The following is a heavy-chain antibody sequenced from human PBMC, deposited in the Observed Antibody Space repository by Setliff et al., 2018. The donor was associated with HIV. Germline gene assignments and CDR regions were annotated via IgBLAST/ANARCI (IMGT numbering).Heavy chain of an antibody. J-gene: IGHJ4*02. CDR3: ARGAPLTAFQRLAPRRARFDH. CDR2: ISHSGKT. Sequence: SETLSLTCTVSGGSISSGAYYWTWIRQPSGKGLEWIGEISHSGKTNYKSSPMSRVSISVDTSTNQFSLKLSSVTASDTALYYCARGAPLTAFQRLAPRRARFDHWGQGTLVTVSS. V-gene: IGHV4-39*07. CDR1: GGSISSGAYY.